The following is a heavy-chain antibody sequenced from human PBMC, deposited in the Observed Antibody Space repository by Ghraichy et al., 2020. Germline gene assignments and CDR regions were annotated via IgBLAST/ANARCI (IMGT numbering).Heavy chain of an antibody. J-gene: IGHJ6*02. V-gene: IGHV3-23*01. Sequence: GGSLRLSCAVAGFTFKNYAFSWVRQAPGKGLEWVSAMSATGGTANYADSVEGRFAISRDNSKNILYLQMNSLRTEDTAVYYCAKMGEAWILTSRRGMDVWGQGTTVTVSS. CDR2: MSATGGTA. D-gene: IGHD3-9*01. CDR3: AKMGEAWILTSRRGMDV. CDR1: GFTFKNYA.